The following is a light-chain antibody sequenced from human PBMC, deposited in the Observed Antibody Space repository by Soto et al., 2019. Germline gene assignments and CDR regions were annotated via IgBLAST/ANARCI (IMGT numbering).Light chain of an antibody. CDR2: KAS. V-gene: IGKV1-5*03. CDR3: QQDHRWT. Sequence: DIHMTQSPSTLSGSLGPRVSITCRASQSISSWLAWYQQKPGKAPKLLIYKASSLESGVPARFSGSGSGTEFTLIISSLQPDDFATYYCQQDHRWTFGQGTKVDI. CDR1: QSISSW. J-gene: IGKJ1*01.